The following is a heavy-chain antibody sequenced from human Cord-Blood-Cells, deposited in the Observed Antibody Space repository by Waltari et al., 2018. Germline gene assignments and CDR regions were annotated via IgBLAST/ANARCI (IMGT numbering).Heavy chain of an antibody. V-gene: IGHV4-31*03. CDR3: AGDGSGSYEY. Sequence: QVQLQESGPGLVKPSPTLSLTCTVSGGSISSGGYYWSWIRQHPGKGLEWIGYSYYSGSTYYNPSLRSRVTISVDTSNNQCSLKRSSVTAADTAVYYCAGDGSGSYEYWGQGTLVTVSS. D-gene: IGHD3-10*01. CDR2: SYYSGST. J-gene: IGHJ4*02. CDR1: GGSISSGGYY.